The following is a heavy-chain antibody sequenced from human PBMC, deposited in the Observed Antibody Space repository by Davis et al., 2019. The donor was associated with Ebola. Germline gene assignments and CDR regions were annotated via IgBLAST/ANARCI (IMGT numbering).Heavy chain of an antibody. V-gene: IGHV3-64*01. Sequence: GESLKTSCAASGFTFSSYAMHWVRQAPGKGLEYVSAISSNGGSTYYANSVKGRFTISRDNSKNTLYLQMGSLRAEDMAVYYCARGYYDSSGYSFDYWGQGTLVTVSS. J-gene: IGHJ4*02. D-gene: IGHD3-22*01. CDR3: ARGYYDSSGYSFDY. CDR2: ISSNGGST. CDR1: GFTFSSYA.